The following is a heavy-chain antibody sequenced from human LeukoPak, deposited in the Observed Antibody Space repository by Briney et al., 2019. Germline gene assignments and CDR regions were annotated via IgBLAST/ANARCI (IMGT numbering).Heavy chain of an antibody. D-gene: IGHD6-19*01. V-gene: IGHV3-64D*06. CDR3: VGISSDWHGDFDY. Sequence: PGGSLRLSCSASGFTFSSYAMHWVRQTPGKGLEYVSAISSNGGSTYYADSVKGRFTISGDNSKNTLYLQMSSLRAEDTAVYYCVGISSDWHGDFDYWGQGTLVTVSS. CDR2: ISSNGGST. J-gene: IGHJ4*02. CDR1: GFTFSSYA.